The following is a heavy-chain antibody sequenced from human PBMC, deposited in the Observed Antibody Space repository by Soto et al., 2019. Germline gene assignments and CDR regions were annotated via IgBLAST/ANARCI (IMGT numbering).Heavy chain of an antibody. CDR1: GCTFSSYA. CDR3: ATYYYDSSGYPTSDAFDI. J-gene: IGHJ3*02. D-gene: IGHD3-22*01. V-gene: IGHV1-69*13. CDR2: IIPIFGTA. Sequence: ASVKVSCKASGCTFSSYAISWVRQAPGQGLEWMGGIIPIFGTANYAQKFQGRVTITADESTSTAYMELSSLRSEDTAVYYCATYYYDSSGYPTSDAFDIWGQGTTVSVSS.